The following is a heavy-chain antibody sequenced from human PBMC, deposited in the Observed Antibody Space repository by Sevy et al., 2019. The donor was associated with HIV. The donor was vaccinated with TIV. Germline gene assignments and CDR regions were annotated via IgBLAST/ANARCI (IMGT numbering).Heavy chain of an antibody. Sequence: SETLSLTCTVSGGSISSYYWSWIRQPPGKGLEWIGYIYYSGSTNYNPSLKSRVTISVDTSKNQFSLKLSYVTAADTAVYYCAREKVGASYFDYWGQGTLVTVSS. CDR1: GGSISSYY. CDR2: IYYSGST. D-gene: IGHD1-26*01. CDR3: AREKVGASYFDY. J-gene: IGHJ4*02. V-gene: IGHV4-59*01.